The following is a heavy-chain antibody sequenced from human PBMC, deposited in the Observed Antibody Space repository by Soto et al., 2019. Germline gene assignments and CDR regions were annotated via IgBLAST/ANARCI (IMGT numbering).Heavy chain of an antibody. CDR2: MSPSSGNT. D-gene: IGHD3-3*01. V-gene: IGHV1-8*01. CDR1: GYSFTSYD. Sequence: ASVKVSCKASGYSFTSYDINWVRQATGQGLEWMGWMSPSSGNTGYAQKFQGRVTVTRDTSVSTAYMEVTSLTSEDTAVYYCARTIYGVATYYFDYWGQEPWSPSPQ. CDR3: ARTIYGVATYYFDY. J-gene: IGHJ4*01.